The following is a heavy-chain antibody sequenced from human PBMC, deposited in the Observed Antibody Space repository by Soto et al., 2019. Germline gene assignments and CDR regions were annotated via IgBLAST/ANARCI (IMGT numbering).Heavy chain of an antibody. D-gene: IGHD2-2*01. CDR1: GFTFSSYS. J-gene: IGHJ4*02. CDR3: ARVVVVPAAGIDY. Sequence: EVQLVESGGGLVKPGGSLRLSCAASGFTFSSYSMNWVRQSPGKGLEWVSSISSSSSYIYYADSVKGRFTISRDNAKNSLYLQMNSLRAEDTAVYYCARVVVVPAAGIDYWGQVTLVTVSS. V-gene: IGHV3-21*01. CDR2: ISSSSSYI.